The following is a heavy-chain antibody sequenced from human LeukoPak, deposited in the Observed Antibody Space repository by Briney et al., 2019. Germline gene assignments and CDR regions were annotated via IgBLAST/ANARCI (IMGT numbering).Heavy chain of an antibody. V-gene: IGHV3-66*02. J-gene: IGHJ4*02. D-gene: IGHD3-3*01. CDR2: IYSGGST. CDR3: ARGLQWLLD. Sequence: GGSLRLSRAASGFTVNSNYMTWVRQAPGKGLEWVSVIYSGGSTYYADSVRGRFTISRDNSKNTLYLQMNTLRAEDTAVYYCARGLQWLLDWGQGTLVTVSS. CDR1: GFTVNSNY.